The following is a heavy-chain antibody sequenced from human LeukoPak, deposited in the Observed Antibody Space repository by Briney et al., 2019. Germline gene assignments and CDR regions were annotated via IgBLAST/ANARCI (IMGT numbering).Heavy chain of an antibody. Sequence: GGSLRPSCAASGFTFSSYGMPWVRQAPGKGLEWVAVIWYDGSNKYYADSVKGRFTISRDNSKNTLYLQMNSLRAEDTAVYYCATSDYDFWSGYTTPFDYWGQGTLVTVSS. D-gene: IGHD3-3*01. CDR1: GFTFSSYG. CDR2: IWYDGSNK. V-gene: IGHV3-33*01. CDR3: ATSDYDFWSGYTTPFDY. J-gene: IGHJ4*02.